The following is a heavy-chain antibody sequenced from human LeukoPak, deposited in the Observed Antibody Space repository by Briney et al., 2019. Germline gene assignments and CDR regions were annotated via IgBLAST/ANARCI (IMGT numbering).Heavy chain of an antibody. CDR2: IYYSGST. Sequence: SETLSLTCTVSGGSISSYYWSWIRQPPGKGLEWIGYIYYSGSTNYNPSLKSRVTISVDTSKNQFSLKLSSVTAADTAVYYCASVGATRSYDAFDIWGQGTMVTVSS. J-gene: IGHJ3*02. CDR3: ASVGATRSYDAFDI. V-gene: IGHV4-59*01. CDR1: GGSISSYY. D-gene: IGHD1-26*01.